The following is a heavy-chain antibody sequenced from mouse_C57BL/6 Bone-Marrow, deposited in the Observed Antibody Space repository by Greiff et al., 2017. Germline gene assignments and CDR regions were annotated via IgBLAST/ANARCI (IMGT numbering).Heavy chain of an antibody. V-gene: IGHV2-2*01. Sequence: QVHVKQSGPGLVQPSQSLSITCTVSGFSLTSYGVHWVRQSPGKGLEWLGVIWSGGSTDYNAAFISRLSISKDNSKSQVFFKMNSMQADDTAIYYCASSLYYYAKDYWGQGTSVTVSS. D-gene: IGHD6-5*01. CDR2: IWSGGST. CDR1: GFSLTSYG. CDR3: ASSLYYYAKDY. J-gene: IGHJ4*01.